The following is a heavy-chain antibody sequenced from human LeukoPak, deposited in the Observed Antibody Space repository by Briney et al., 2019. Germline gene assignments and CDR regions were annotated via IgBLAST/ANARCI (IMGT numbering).Heavy chain of an antibody. D-gene: IGHD2-15*01. J-gene: IGHJ4*02. CDR3: AKWGCSGGSCYPFDY. Sequence: PGGSLRLSCAASGFTFSSYSMNWVRQAPGKGLEWVSANSGTGNRTYYADSVKGRFTISRDNSKNTLYLQMNSLRAEDTAVYYCAKWGCSGGSCYPFDYWGQGTLVTVSS. CDR1: GFTFSSYS. V-gene: IGHV3-23*01. CDR2: NSGTGNRT.